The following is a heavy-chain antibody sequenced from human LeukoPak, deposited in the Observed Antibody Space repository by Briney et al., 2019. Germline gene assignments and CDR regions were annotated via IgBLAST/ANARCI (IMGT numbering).Heavy chain of an antibody. V-gene: IGHV3-74*01. Sequence: GGSLRLSCAASGFTFSSYWMHWVRQAPGKGLVWVSRINSDGSSTTYADSVKGRFTISRDNAENTLFLQMNSLRAEDTAVYYCASRYSGSFIFDFWGLGTLVTVSS. CDR2: INSDGSST. CDR1: GFTFSSYW. J-gene: IGHJ4*02. D-gene: IGHD1-26*01. CDR3: ASRYSGSFIFDF.